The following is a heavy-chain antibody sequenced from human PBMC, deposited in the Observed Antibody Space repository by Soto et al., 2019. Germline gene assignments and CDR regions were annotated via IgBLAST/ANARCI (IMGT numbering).Heavy chain of an antibody. V-gene: IGHV1-69*01. J-gene: IGHJ5*02. Sequence: QVQLVQSGAEVKKPGSSVKVSCKASGGTFSSFAIIWVRQAPGQGLEWMGGVIPIFGTTDYAQKFQGRVTIIADESTSTAYMELSSLRSEDTAVYYCAREAAACTNRFDPWGQGTLVIVSS. CDR3: AREAAACTNRFDP. CDR2: VIPIFGTT. CDR1: GGTFSSFA. D-gene: IGHD6-13*01.